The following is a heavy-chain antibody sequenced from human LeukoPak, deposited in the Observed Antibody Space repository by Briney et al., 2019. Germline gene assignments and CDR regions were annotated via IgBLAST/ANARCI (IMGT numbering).Heavy chain of an antibody. D-gene: IGHD3-22*01. J-gene: IGHJ3*02. CDR2: IYPGDSDT. Sequence: PGESLKISCKGSGYSFTSYWIGWVRQMPGKGLEWMGIIYPGDSDTRYGPSFQGQVTISADKSISTAYLQWSSLKASDTAMYYCARHPSHYYDSSGYPPVGAFDIWGQGTMVTVSS. CDR1: GYSFTSYW. V-gene: IGHV5-51*01. CDR3: ARHPSHYYDSSGYPPVGAFDI.